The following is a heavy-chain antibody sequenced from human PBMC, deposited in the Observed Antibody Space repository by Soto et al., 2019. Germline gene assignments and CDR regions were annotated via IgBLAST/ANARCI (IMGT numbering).Heavy chain of an antibody. CDR1: GFTFSTYA. CDR3: ARTSGRFDY. D-gene: IGHD1-1*01. CDR2: VSASGLNT. V-gene: IGHV3-23*01. Sequence: PGGSLRLSCAASGFTFSTYAMAWVRQAPGKGLEWVSGVSASGLNTDYADPVKGRFNISRDNSKNTLSLQMNSLRAEDTGVYYCARTSGRFDYWGQGTLVTVSS. J-gene: IGHJ4*02.